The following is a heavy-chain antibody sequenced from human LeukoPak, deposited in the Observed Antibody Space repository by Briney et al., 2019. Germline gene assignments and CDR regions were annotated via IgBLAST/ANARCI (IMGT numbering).Heavy chain of an antibody. CDR2: INHGGRT. J-gene: IGHJ4*02. CDR3: ARAHSSGWSNFDY. CDR1: NGSFNEYY. Sequence: SETLSLTCAVYNGSFNEYYWSWIRQSPGKGLEWIGEINHGGRTNYNPSLQSRVSISVDASQNQFSLTMTSVTAADTAVYYCARAHSSGWSNFDYWGQGTLVTVSS. D-gene: IGHD6-19*01. V-gene: IGHV4-34*01.